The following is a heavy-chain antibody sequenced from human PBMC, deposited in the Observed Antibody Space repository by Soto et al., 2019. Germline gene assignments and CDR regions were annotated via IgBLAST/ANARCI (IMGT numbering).Heavy chain of an antibody. V-gene: IGHV5-51*01. Sequence: GESLKISCKGSGYSFTSYWIGWVRQMPGRGLEWMGIIYPGDSDTRYSPSFQGQVTISADKSISTAYLQWSSLKASDTAMYYCARRGYSYGYWYYYGMDVWGPGTTVTVSS. CDR3: ARRGYSYGYWYYYGMDV. J-gene: IGHJ6*02. CDR1: GYSFTSYW. D-gene: IGHD5-18*01. CDR2: IYPGDSDT.